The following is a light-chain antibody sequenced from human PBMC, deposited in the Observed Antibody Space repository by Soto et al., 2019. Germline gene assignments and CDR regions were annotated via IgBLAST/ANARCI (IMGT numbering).Light chain of an antibody. Sequence: DIQMTQSPSTLSGSVGDRVTITCLASQTISSWLAWYQQKPGKAPKLLIYKASTLKSGVPSRFSGSASGTEFTLTISSLQPGDFATYYCQQYNSYPWTFGQGTKVDI. J-gene: IGKJ1*01. CDR3: QQYNSYPWT. CDR2: KAS. CDR1: QTISSW. V-gene: IGKV1-5*03.